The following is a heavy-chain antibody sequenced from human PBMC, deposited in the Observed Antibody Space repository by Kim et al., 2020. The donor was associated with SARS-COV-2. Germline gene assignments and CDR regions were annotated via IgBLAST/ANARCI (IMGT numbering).Heavy chain of an antibody. CDR1: GYTFTSYA. D-gene: IGHD3-10*01. CDR3: ARDTATSGSGLGGFDP. Sequence: ASVKVSCKASGYTFTSYAMHWVRQAPGQRLEWMGWINAGNGNTKYSQKFQGRVTITRDTSASTAYMELSSLRSEDTAVYYCARDTATSGSGLGGFDPWGQGTLVTVSS. V-gene: IGHV1-3*01. CDR2: INAGNGNT. J-gene: IGHJ5*02.